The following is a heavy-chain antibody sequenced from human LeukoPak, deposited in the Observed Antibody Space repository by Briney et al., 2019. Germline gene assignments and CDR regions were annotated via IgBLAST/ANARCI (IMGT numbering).Heavy chain of an antibody. CDR1: GFTFSSYE. CDR2: ISSSGSTI. J-gene: IGHJ4*02. V-gene: IGHV3-48*03. D-gene: IGHD3-16*01. CDR3: ARDLKAAYPFGFDY. Sequence: GGSLRLSCAASGFTFSSYEMNRVRQAPGKGLEWVSYISSSGSTIYYADSVKGRFTISRDNAKNSLYLQMNSLRAEDTAVYYCARDLKAAYPFGFDYWGQGTLVTVSS.